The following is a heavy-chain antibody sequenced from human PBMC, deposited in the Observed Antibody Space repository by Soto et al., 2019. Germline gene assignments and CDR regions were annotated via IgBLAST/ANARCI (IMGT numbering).Heavy chain of an antibody. J-gene: IGHJ4*02. CDR3: ARDGYNSYYFDF. Sequence: ETLCVTGPVSGGSLDDFYWSGIRQPPGKAPEWIAYISDSGSANYNPSLRSRVIISVDTSNNQFSLKLTSVTAADTAVYYCARDGYNSYYFDFWGQGTLVTVYS. D-gene: IGHD5-12*01. CDR1: GGSLDDFY. CDR2: ISDSGSA. V-gene: IGHV4-59*01.